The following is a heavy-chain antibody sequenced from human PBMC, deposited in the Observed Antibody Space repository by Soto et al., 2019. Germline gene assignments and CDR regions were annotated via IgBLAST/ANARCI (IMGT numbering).Heavy chain of an antibody. J-gene: IGHJ6*02. CDR3: ARDTMTTVSSYYYYHYGMDV. Sequence: PSETLSLTCTVSGGSISSYYWSWIRQPPGKGLEWIGYIYYSGSTNYNPSLKSRVTISVDTSKNQFSLKLSSVTAADTAVYYCARDTMTTVSSYYYYHYGMDVWGQGTTVT. D-gene: IGHD4-4*01. CDR2: IYYSGST. V-gene: IGHV4-59*01. CDR1: GGSISSYY.